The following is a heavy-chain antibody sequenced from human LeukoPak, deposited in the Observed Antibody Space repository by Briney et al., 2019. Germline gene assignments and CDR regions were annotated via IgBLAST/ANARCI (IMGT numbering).Heavy chain of an antibody. Sequence: SVKVSCKASGNSISNYAVSWVRQAPGQGFEWMGGIIPIFGTADYAQKFQGRVTITADQSTSTTYMALSSLKSKDTATYYCTTRACHAGGCSSSFYYYYGLHFWGQGTTVSVSS. V-gene: IGHV1-69*01. D-gene: IGHD3-16*01. J-gene: IGHJ6*02. CDR1: GNSISNYA. CDR2: IIPIFGTA. CDR3: TTRACHAGGCSSSFYYYYGLHF.